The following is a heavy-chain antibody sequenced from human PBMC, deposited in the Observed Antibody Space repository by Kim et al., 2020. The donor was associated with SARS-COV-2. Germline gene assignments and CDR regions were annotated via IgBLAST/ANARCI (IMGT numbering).Heavy chain of an antibody. CDR1: GGSISSSSYY. CDR3: ARALGGSGSYFLDY. V-gene: IGHV4-39*07. CDR2: IHYSGST. Sequence: SETLSLTCTVSGGSISSSSYYWGWIRQPPGKGLEWIGSIHYSGSTYYNPSLKSRVTISVDTSKNQFSLKLSSVTAADTAVYYCARALGGSGSYFLDYWGQGTLVTVSS. D-gene: IGHD3-10*01. J-gene: IGHJ4*02.